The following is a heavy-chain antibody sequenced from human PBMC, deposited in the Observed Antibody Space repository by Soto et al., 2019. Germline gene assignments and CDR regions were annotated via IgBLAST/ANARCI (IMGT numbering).Heavy chain of an antibody. CDR2: ISGDGGRT. J-gene: IGHJ4*02. CDR1: AFIFSDYY. V-gene: IGHV3-74*01. Sequence: EVQLVESGGDLVQPGGSLRLSCAASAFIFSDYYMHWVRHGPGKGPVWVSAISGDGGRTYYAGSVRGRFTIARDNAKSTVYLQMNRLRAYDTAVYDCVRDFMTMAGIQWGQGTLVTVSS. CDR3: VRDFMTMAGIQ. D-gene: IGHD6-19*01.